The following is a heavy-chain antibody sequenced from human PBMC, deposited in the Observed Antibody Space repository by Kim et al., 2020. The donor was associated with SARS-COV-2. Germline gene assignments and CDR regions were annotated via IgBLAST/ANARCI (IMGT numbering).Heavy chain of an antibody. V-gene: IGHV3-53*01. CDR3: ATTYSSGDLDY. CDR2: T. J-gene: IGHJ4*02. Sequence: TYSAGTVNGRFTISRDNSKNTLYLQMNSLRAEDTAVYYCATTYSSGDLDYWGQGTLVTVSS. D-gene: IGHD6-19*01.